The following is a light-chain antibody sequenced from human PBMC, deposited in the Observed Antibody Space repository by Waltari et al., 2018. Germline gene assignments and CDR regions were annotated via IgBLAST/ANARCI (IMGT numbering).Light chain of an antibody. CDR2: DAS. Sequence: ETVLTQSPATLSLSPGERATLSCRASQNIGTYLTWFQQRPGQATRLLIHDASNRATGIPARFSGSGSGTDFTLTISSLEPEDFAVYYCQQRSYWPRTFGQGTKVEIK. CDR1: QNIGTY. J-gene: IGKJ1*01. V-gene: IGKV3-11*01. CDR3: QQRSYWPRT.